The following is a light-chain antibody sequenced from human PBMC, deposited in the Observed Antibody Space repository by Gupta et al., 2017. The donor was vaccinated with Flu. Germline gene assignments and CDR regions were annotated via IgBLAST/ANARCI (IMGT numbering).Light chain of an antibody. CDR3: MHDVRWPWT. CDR2: KIS. Sequence: DVVMTQSPLFLPVTLGQPASISCRSSQRLVHSDGNTYLHWFQQRPGQSPRRLIYKISNRDSGVPDRFSGSGSGTEFTLKISRVEAEDVGIYYCMHDVRWPWTFSQGTKVEIK. V-gene: IGKV2-30*02. CDR1: QRLVHSDGNTY. J-gene: IGKJ1*01.